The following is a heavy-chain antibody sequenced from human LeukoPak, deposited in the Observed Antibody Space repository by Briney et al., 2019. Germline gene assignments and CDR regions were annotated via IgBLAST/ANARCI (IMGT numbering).Heavy chain of an antibody. CDR3: ARDLTATVTTGY. Sequence: GGSLRLSCAASGFTFSNYGFNWVRQAPGKGLEWVSYISSSGTTIDYADSVKGRFTTSRDSARNSLYLQMNSLRAEDTAVYYCARDLTATVTTGYWGQGTLVTVSS. J-gene: IGHJ4*02. D-gene: IGHD4-17*01. CDR1: GFTFSNYG. V-gene: IGHV3-48*03. CDR2: ISSSGTTI.